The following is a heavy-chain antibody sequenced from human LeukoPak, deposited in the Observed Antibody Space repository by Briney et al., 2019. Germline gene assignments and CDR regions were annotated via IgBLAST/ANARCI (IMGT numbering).Heavy chain of an antibody. CDR1: GFTFSNYG. J-gene: IGHJ6*04. CDR2: VSYDGSNK. V-gene: IGHV3-30*18. Sequence: GGSLRLSCAASGFTFSNYGMHWVRQAPGKGLEGVAVVSYDGSNKYYADSVKGRFTISRDNSKNTLYLQMNSLRAEDTAVYYCAKEHYYGSGSYYNIYYYYGMDVWGKGTTVTVSS. CDR3: AKEHYYGSGSYYNIYYYYGMDV. D-gene: IGHD3-10*01.